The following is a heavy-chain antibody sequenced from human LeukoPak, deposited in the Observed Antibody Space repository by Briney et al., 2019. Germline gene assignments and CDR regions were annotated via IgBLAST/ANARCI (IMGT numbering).Heavy chain of an antibody. V-gene: IGHV1-18*01. Sequence: VASVKVSCKASGYTFTSYGISWVRRAPGQGLEWMGWISAYNGNTNYAQKLQGRVTVTTDTSTSTAYMELRSLRSDDTAVYYCARTHSSGWLTTYYFDYWGQGTLVTVSS. J-gene: IGHJ4*02. D-gene: IGHD6-19*01. CDR2: ISAYNGNT. CDR1: GYTFTSYG. CDR3: ARTHSSGWLTTYYFDY.